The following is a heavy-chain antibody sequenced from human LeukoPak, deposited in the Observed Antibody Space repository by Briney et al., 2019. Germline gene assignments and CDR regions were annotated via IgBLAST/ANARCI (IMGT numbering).Heavy chain of an antibody. D-gene: IGHD5-12*01. V-gene: IGHV3-23*01. J-gene: IGHJ6*03. CDR1: GFTFSSYE. Sequence: GGSLRLSCAASGFTFSSYEMNWVRQAPGKGLEWVSAISGSGGSTYYADSVKGRFTISRDNSKNTLYLQVNSLRAEDTAVYYCAKDSDSGYDSVKWDYYYYMDVWGKGTTVTISS. CDR3: AKDSDSGYDSVKWDYYYYMDV. CDR2: ISGSGGST.